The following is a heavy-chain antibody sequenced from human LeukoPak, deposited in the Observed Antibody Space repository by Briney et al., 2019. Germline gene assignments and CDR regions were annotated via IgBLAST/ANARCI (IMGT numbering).Heavy chain of an antibody. CDR3: ARAPNRNEPKGNWFDS. J-gene: IGHJ5*01. CDR1: GGTFSSYA. Sequence: ASVKVSCKASGGTFSSYAISWVRQAPGQVPAWMGWISGYNGRTNYAQNFQGRVTVTTDTSTSTSYMELRSLRSDDTAIYYCARAPNRNEPKGNWFDSWGQGTLVTVSS. V-gene: IGHV1-18*01. CDR2: ISGYNGRT. D-gene: IGHD1-1*01.